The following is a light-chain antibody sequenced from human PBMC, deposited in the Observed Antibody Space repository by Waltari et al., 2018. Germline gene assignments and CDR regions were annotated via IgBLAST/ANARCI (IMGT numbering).Light chain of an antibody. V-gene: IGKV1-39*01. CDR1: QPMATY. Sequence: DIQMTQSPSSLSASVGDRVTITGRASQPMATYVSWYHQKPGKGPKDLIYAASTLQTGVPTRFSGSGSGTDVTLTIAGLEPEESGTYCCQQDYISPWTFGQGTTVEV. J-gene: IGKJ1*01. CDR2: AAS. CDR3: QQDYISPWT.